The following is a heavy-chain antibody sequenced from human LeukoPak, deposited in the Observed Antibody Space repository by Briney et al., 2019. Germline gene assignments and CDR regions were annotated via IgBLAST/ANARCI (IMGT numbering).Heavy chain of an antibody. CDR1: GGSISSGGYY. Sequence: PSETLSLTCTVSGGSISSGGYYWSWLRQPPGKGLEWIGYIYHSGSTYYNPSLKSRVTISVDTSKNQFSLKLSSVTAADTAVYYCASNMVRGVLYFDYWGQGTLVTVSS. V-gene: IGHV4-30-2*01. D-gene: IGHD3-10*01. CDR2: IYHSGST. CDR3: ASNMVRGVLYFDY. J-gene: IGHJ4*02.